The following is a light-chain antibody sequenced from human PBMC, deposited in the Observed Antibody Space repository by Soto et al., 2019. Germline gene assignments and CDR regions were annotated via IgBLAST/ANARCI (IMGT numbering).Light chain of an antibody. CDR1: QSISSY. J-gene: IGKJ1*01. CDR2: AAS. V-gene: IGKV1-39*01. Sequence: DIQMTQSPSSLSASVGDRVTITCRASQSISSYLNWYQQKPGKAPKLLIYAASSLQSGVPSRFTGSGSGTDFTLTISSLQTEDFAIYYCQQSYSTPPTFGQGTKVEIK. CDR3: QQSYSTPPT.